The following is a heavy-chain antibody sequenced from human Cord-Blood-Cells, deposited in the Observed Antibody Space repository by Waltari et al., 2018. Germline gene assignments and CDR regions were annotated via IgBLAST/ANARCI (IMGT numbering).Heavy chain of an antibody. CDR3: ARDGSGSDFDY. CDR1: GGSFSGYY. V-gene: IGHV4-34*01. D-gene: IGHD3-10*01. Sequence: QVQLQQWGAGLLMPSETLSFTCAVYGGSFSGYYWSWIRQPPGKGLEWIGEINHSGSTNYNPSLKSRVTISVDTSKNQFSLKLSSVTAADTAVYYCARDGSGSDFDYWGQGTLVTVSS. J-gene: IGHJ4*02. CDR2: INHSGST.